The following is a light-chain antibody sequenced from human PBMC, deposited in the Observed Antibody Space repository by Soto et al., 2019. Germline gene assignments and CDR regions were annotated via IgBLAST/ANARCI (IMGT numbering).Light chain of an antibody. CDR1: QSVDSN. Sequence: EIVVTQSPATLSVSPGERATLSCRTSQSVDSNFAWYQHKSGQAPSLLIYGAFTRATGVPARFSGSRSGTEFSLTISSLLSEDFAVYFCQQYKSWPPWTFGQGTKVDIK. CDR3: QQYKSWPPWT. V-gene: IGKV3-15*01. J-gene: IGKJ1*01. CDR2: GAF.